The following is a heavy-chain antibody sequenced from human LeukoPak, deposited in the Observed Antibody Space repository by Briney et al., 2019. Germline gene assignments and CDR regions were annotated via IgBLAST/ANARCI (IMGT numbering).Heavy chain of an antibody. CDR3: ARTIAVAAYFDY. CDR2: IYSGGST. CDR1: GFTFSSYA. J-gene: IGHJ4*02. V-gene: IGHV3-53*04. Sequence: GGSLRLSCAASGFTFSSYAMSWVRQAPGKGLEWVSVIYSGGSTYYADSVKGRFTISRHNSKNTLYLQMNSLRAEDTAVYYCARTIAVAAYFDYWGQGTLVTVSS. D-gene: IGHD6-19*01.